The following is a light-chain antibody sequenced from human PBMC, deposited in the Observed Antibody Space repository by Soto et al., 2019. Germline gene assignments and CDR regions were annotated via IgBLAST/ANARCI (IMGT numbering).Light chain of an antibody. CDR3: MQALQTPFT. V-gene: IGKV2-28*01. CDR1: QSLLHGNGYNY. Sequence: DIVMTQSPLSLPVTPGEPASISCRSSQSLLHGNGYNYLDWYLQKPGQSPQLLIYLGSNRASGVPDRFSGSGSGTDFTLKSSRVEAEDVGVYYCMQALQTPFTFGPGTKVDIK. J-gene: IGKJ3*01. CDR2: LGS.